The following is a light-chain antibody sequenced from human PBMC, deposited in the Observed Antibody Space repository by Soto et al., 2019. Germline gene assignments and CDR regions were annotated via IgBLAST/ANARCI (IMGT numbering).Light chain of an antibody. Sequence: QSALTQPPSVSGSPGQSVTISCTGTSTDFVSYNRVSWYQQPPGTAPKLIIYEASNRPSGVPDRFSGSKSGNTASLTISGLQAADEADYYCSSYAGSNMVVFGGGTKVTVL. CDR2: EAS. CDR3: SSYAGSNMVV. V-gene: IGLV2-18*02. J-gene: IGLJ2*01. CDR1: STDFVSYNR.